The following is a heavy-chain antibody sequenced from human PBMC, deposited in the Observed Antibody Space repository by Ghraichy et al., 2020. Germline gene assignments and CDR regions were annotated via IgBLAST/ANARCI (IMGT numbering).Heavy chain of an antibody. CDR1: GFTFSSYA. D-gene: IGHD6-19*01. J-gene: IGHJ6*02. CDR3: AKGLGAKAVAGRHPKNYYGMDV. Sequence: GGSLRLSCAASGFTFSSYAMSWVRQAPGKGLEWVSAISGSGGSTYYADSVKGRFTISRDNSKNTLYLQMNSLRAEDTAVYYCAKGLGAKAVAGRHPKNYYGMDVWGQGTTVTVSS. CDR2: ISGSGGST. V-gene: IGHV3-23*01.